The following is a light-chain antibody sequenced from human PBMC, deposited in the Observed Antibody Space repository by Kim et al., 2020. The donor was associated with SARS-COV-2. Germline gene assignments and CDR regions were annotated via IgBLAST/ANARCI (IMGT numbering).Light chain of an antibody. CDR3: NSRDSSGNHPVV. V-gene: IGLV3-19*01. CDR1: SLRSYY. CDR2: GKN. J-gene: IGLJ2*01. Sequence: FGHKVRITCQGDSLRSYYASWYQQKPGQAPVLVIYGKNNRPSGIPDRFSGSSSGNTASLTITGAQAEDEADYYCNSRDSSGNHPVVFGGGTQLTVL.